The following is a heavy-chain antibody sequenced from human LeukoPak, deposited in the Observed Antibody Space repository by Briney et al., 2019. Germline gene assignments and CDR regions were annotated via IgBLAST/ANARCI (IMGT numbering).Heavy chain of an antibody. CDR3: AREPPSAANYYYGMDV. V-gene: IGHV1-2*02. CDR1: GYTFTDYY. D-gene: IGHD6-13*01. Sequence: ASVKVSCKASGYTFTDYYLHWVRQAPGHGLEWMGWINPNSGGTNYAQKFQGRVTMTRDTSISTAYMELSRLRSDDTAVYYCAREPPSAANYYYGMDVWGQGTTVTVSS. J-gene: IGHJ6*02. CDR2: INPNSGGT.